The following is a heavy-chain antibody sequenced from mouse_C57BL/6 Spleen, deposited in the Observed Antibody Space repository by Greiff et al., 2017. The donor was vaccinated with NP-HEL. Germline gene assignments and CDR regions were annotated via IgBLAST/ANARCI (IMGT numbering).Heavy chain of an antibody. D-gene: IGHD2-10*01. J-gene: IGHJ2*01. V-gene: IGHV14-4*01. CDR1: GFNIKDDY. CDR3: TTRPTEYFDY. Sequence: VQLQQSGAELVRPGASVKLSCTASGFNIKDDYMHWVKQRPEQGLEWIGWIDPENGDTEYASKFQGKATITADTSSNTAYLQLSSLTSEDTAVYYCTTRPTEYFDYWGQGTTLTVSS. CDR2: IDPENGDT.